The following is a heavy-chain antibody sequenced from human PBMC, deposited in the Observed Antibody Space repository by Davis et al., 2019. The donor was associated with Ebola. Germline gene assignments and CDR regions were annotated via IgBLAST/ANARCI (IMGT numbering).Heavy chain of an antibody. CDR2: TYYSSKWYN. J-gene: IGHJ6*04. CDR1: GDSVSSGG. CDR3: ARGWLRRGLDA. V-gene: IGHV6-1*01. Sequence: HSQTLSLTCAISGDSVSSGGWNWIRQSPSRGLEWLGRTYYSSKWYNDYAVSVKSRITINPDTSKNQFSLHLNPVTPEDTALYFCARGWLRRGLDAWGEGTAVTVSS. D-gene: IGHD3-10*01.